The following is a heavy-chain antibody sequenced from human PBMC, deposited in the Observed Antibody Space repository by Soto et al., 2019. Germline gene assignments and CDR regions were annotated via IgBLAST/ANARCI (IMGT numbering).Heavy chain of an antibody. Sequence: QVQLQESGPGLVKPSGTLSLTCAVSGDSISRSYWWSWVRQLPVKGLEWIGEIYHSGSTIYNPSLPSRVTLSVDKSKNEFSVKMSSVTDADTAVYYCTSKFGQLLADAFDIWGQGTMVTVSS. CDR3: TSKFGQLLADAFDI. CDR2: IYHSGST. J-gene: IGHJ3*02. CDR1: GDSISRSYW. D-gene: IGHD3-10*01. V-gene: IGHV4-4*02.